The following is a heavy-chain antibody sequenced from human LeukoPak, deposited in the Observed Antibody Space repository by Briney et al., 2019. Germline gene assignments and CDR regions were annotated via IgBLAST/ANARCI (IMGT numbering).Heavy chain of an antibody. CDR3: ARQGARPLFDY. V-gene: IGHV4-39*01. Sequence: PSETLSLTCTVSGGSISSSSYYWGWIRQPPGKGLEWIGSIYYSGSTYYNPSLKSRVTISVDTSKNQFSLKLSSVTAADTAVYYCARQGARPLFDYWGQGTLVTASP. CDR1: GGSISSSSYY. CDR2: IYYSGST. D-gene: IGHD1-26*01. J-gene: IGHJ4*02.